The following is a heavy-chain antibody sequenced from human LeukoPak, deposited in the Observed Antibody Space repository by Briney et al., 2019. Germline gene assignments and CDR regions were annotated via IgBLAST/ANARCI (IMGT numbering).Heavy chain of an antibody. Sequence: GRSLRLSCAASGFTFSSYGMHWVRQTPGKGLEWVAVIWYDGSNKYYADSVKGRFTISRDNAKNSLYLQMNSLRAEDTAVYYCATRVDTAMGEGFWQMDVWGKGTTVTVSS. CDR2: IWYDGSNK. V-gene: IGHV3-33*03. CDR3: ATRVDTAMGEGFWQMDV. J-gene: IGHJ6*04. CDR1: GFTFSSYG. D-gene: IGHD5-18*01.